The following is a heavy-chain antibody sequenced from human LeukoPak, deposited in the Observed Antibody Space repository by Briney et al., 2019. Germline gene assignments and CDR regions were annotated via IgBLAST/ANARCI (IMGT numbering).Heavy chain of an antibody. V-gene: IGHV3-30-3*01. CDR2: ISLDGNNK. CDR3: ATALKNVLLWFGEFLVY. D-gene: IGHD3-10*01. Sequence: GRSLRLSCAASGFTFSSYAIHWVRQAPGKGLEWVAVISLDGNNKYYADSVKGRFTNSRDNSKNTLYLQMNNLGPEDTAVYYCATALKNVLLWFGEFLVYWGQGTPVTVSS. CDR1: GFTFSSYA. J-gene: IGHJ4*02.